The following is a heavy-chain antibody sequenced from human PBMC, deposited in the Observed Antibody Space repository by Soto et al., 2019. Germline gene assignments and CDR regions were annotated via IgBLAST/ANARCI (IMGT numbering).Heavy chain of an antibody. CDR1: GFTYSSYS. CDR2: ISSSSSTI. J-gene: IGHJ3*02. D-gene: IGHD3-22*01. CDR3: ARVSRTMMDAFDI. V-gene: IGHV3-48*02. Sequence: PGGSLRLSCAASGFTYSSYSMNWVRQAPGKGLEWVSYISSSSSTIYYADSVKGRVTISRDNAKNSLYLQMNSLRDEDTAVYYCARVSRTMMDAFDIWGQGTMVTVSS.